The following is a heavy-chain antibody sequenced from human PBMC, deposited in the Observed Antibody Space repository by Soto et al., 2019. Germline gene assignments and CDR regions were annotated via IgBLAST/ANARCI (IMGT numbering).Heavy chain of an antibody. CDR3: AKGREFGIAANWFDP. CDR1: GFTFSSYA. J-gene: IGHJ5*02. CDR2: ISGSGGST. V-gene: IGHV3-23*01. D-gene: IGHD6-13*01. Sequence: GGPLRLSCAASGFTFSSYAMSWVRQAPGEGLEWVSAISGSGGSTYYADSVKGRFTISRDNSKNTLYLQMNSLRAEDTAVYYCAKGREFGIAANWFDPWGQGTLATVSS.